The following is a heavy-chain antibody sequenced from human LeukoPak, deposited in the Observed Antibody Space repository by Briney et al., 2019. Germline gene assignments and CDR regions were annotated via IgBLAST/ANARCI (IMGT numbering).Heavy chain of an antibody. CDR2: IYYSGST. Sequence: SETLSLTCTVSGGSISSYCWSWIRQPPGKGLEWIGYIYYSGSTNYNPSLKSRVTISVDTSKNQFSLKLSSVTAADTAVYYCARIMSSGWYLDAFDIWGQGTMVTVSS. CDR3: ARIMSSGWYLDAFDI. CDR1: GGSISSYC. D-gene: IGHD6-19*01. V-gene: IGHV4-59*01. J-gene: IGHJ3*02.